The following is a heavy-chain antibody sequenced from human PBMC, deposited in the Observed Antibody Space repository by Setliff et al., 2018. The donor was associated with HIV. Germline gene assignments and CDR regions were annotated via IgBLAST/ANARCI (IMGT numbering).Heavy chain of an antibody. CDR3: AKNSAWAVIGSDYYLDF. V-gene: IGHV3-7*03. Sequence: GGSLSLSCAVSGFTFRTYWMSWVRQTPGKGLEWVANIKQDGSQKYYVDSVKGRFTISRDNAKNSLYLQMNSLRAEDTAVYYCAKNSAWAVIGSDYYLDFWGQGTLVTVSS. D-gene: IGHD6-19*01. CDR1: GFTFRTYW. CDR2: IKQDGSQK. J-gene: IGHJ4*02.